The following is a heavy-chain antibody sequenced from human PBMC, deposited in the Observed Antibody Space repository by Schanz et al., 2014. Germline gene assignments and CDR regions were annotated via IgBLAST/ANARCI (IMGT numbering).Heavy chain of an antibody. Sequence: QVQLVESGGGVVQPGRSLRLSCAASGFTFSNHGMHRVRQSPGKGLEWVALIWYEGSNEYYADSIKGHFTNSRDNPKKTRYLQMNTVRTEDTAVYCGAKELNRRGGQANCYYYDGMDVWGQGTTXTVSS. J-gene: IGHJ6*02. CDR2: IWYEGSNE. CDR3: AKELNRRGGQANCYYYDGMDV. V-gene: IGHV3-33*06. D-gene: IGHD5-12*01. CDR1: GFTFSNHG.